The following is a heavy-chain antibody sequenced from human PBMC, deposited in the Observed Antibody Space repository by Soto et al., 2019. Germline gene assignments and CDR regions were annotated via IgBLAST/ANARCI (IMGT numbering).Heavy chain of an antibody. Sequence: QVQLVQSGAEVKKPGASVKVSCKASGYTFTSYYMHWVRQAPGQGLEWMGITNPSGGSTSYAQKFQGRVTMTRDTSTSTVYMELSSLRSEDTAVYYCARVGYSREFDPWGQGTLVTVSS. CDR3: ARVGYSREFDP. CDR1: GYTFTSYY. D-gene: IGHD6-13*01. CDR2: TNPSGGST. J-gene: IGHJ5*02. V-gene: IGHV1-46*01.